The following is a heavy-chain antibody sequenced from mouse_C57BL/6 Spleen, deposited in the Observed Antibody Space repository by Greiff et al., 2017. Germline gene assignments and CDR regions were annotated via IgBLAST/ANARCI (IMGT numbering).Heavy chain of an antibody. CDR3: ARRGLLFYAMDY. J-gene: IGHJ4*01. CDR1: GYTFTDYY. Sequence: EVQLKHSGPELVKPGASVKISCKASGYTFTDYYMNWVKQSHGKSLEWIGDINPNNGGTSYNQKFKGKATLTVDKSSSTAYMELRSLTSEDSAVYYCARRGLLFYAMDYWGQGTSVTVSS. D-gene: IGHD2-10*01. V-gene: IGHV1-26*01. CDR2: INPNNGGT.